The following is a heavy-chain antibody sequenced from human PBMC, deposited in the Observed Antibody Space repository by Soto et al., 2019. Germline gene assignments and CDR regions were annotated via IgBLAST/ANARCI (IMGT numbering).Heavy chain of an antibody. CDR2: IKQDGSEK. J-gene: IGHJ4*02. D-gene: IGHD6-19*01. Sequence: PGGSLRLSCAASGFTFSSYWMSWVRQAPGKGLEWVANIKQDGSEKYYVDSVKGRFTISRDNAKNSLYPQMNSLRAEDTAVYYCARSITVAGPGVLDYWGQGTLVTVSS. CDR3: ARSITVAGPGVLDY. V-gene: IGHV3-7*01. CDR1: GFTFSSYW.